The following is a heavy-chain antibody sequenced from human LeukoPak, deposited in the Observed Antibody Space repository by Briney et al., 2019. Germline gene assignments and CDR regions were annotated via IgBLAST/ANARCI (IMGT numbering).Heavy chain of an antibody. CDR1: GFTFSRFW. V-gene: IGHV3-7*04. Sequence: PVGSLRLSCAASGFTFSRFWMSWVRQAPGKGLEWVANMKQDGSEKYYADSVKGRFTISRDNAKNSLYLQMNSLRAEDTAVFYCARDGTYTDYDPDFDIWGQGTLVTVSS. CDR2: MKQDGSEK. J-gene: IGHJ4*02. CDR3: ARDGTYTDYDPDFDI. D-gene: IGHD5-12*01.